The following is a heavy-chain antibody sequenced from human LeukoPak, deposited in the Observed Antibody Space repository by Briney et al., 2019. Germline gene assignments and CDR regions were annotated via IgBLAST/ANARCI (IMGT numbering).Heavy chain of an antibody. J-gene: IGHJ4*02. CDR2: IYYSGST. CDR1: GGSISSGGYF. V-gene: IGHV4-31*03. Sequence: SQTLSLTCTVSGGSISSGGYFWSWILQHPGKGLELIGYIYYSGSTYYNPSLKSRVTISVDTSKNQFSLKLSSVTAADTAVYYCARDRAGIVDYWGQGTLVTVSS. CDR3: ARDRAGIVDY. D-gene: IGHD3-10*01.